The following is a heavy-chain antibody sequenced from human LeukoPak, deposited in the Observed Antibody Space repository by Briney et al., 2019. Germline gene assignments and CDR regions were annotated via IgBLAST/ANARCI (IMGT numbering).Heavy chain of an antibody. D-gene: IGHD2-2*01. CDR2: ISPGDSDA. J-gene: IGHJ4*02. V-gene: IGHV5-51*01. CDR1: GYSFTTYW. CDR3: ARRYCSSTSCNPYFFDY. Sequence: PGESLKISCKGSGYSFTTYWIAWVRQTPGKGLEWMGIISPGDSDARCSPSFQGQVTISADKSISTAYLRWSSLKASDTAMYYCARRYCSSTSCNPYFFDYWGQGTLVTVSS.